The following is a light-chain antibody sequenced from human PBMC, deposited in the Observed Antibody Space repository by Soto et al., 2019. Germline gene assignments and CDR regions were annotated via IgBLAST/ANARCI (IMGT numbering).Light chain of an antibody. CDR2: DAS. V-gene: IGKV3-11*01. J-gene: IGKJ4*01. Sequence: EIVLTQSPATLSLSPGERATLSCRASQSVTSLLAWYQQKPGQAPRLLIFDASNRATGIPARFSGSGSGTDFTLTISSLEPEDFAVYYCQQRTNWLLTFGGGTKVEIK. CDR1: QSVTSL. CDR3: QQRTNWLLT.